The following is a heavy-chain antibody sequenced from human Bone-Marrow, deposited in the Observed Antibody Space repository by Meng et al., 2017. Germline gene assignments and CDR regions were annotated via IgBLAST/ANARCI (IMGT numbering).Heavy chain of an antibody. CDR1: GFTFSSYA. CDR3: ARKFYGTTVTPRGVYYYYGMDV. J-gene: IGHJ6*02. Sequence: GESLKISCAASGFTFSSYAIHWVRQAPGPRLEWMGWITAGNGDTKYSQKFQGRVTITKDTSTSTAYMELRSLRSDDTAVYYCARKFYGTTVTPRGVYYYYGMDVWGQGTTVTVSS. D-gene: IGHD4-17*01. CDR2: ITAGNGDT. V-gene: IGHV1-3*01.